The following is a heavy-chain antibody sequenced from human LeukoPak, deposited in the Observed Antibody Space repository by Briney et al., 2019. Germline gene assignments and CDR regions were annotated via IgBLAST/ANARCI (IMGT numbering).Heavy chain of an antibody. D-gene: IGHD4/OR15-4a*01. V-gene: IGHV3-23*01. CDR1: GFTFSSYA. CDR2: ISGGGANT. CDR3: AKGPAKGSPYYFDY. Sequence: GGSLRLSCAASGFTFSSYAMSWVRQAPGKGLEWVSGISGGGANTYYAEPVKGRFTISRDTSKNTLYLQMNSLRAADTAVYYCAKGPAKGSPYYFDYWGQGTLVTVSS. J-gene: IGHJ4*02.